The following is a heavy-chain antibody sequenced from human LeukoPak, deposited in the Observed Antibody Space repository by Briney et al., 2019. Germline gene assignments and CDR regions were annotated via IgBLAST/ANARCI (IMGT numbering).Heavy chain of an antibody. Sequence: SETLSLTCTVSGGSISSRGYYWGWVRQPPGQGLEWIGEIHLSGRTNYNPSLNSRVTLALDTSKNHLSLSLTSVTAADTAVYYCSRENGAFSPFGYWGQGTLVTVPS. J-gene: IGHJ4*02. CDR3: SRENGAFSPFGY. CDR1: GGSISSRGYY. D-gene: IGHD2-8*01. CDR2: IHLSGRT. V-gene: IGHV4-39*07.